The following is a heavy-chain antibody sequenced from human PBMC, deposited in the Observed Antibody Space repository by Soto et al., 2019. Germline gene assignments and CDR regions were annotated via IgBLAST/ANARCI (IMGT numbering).Heavy chain of an antibody. D-gene: IGHD2-15*01. CDR2: INHSGST. Sequence: QVQLQQWGAGLLKPSETLSLTCAVYGGSFSGYDWSWIRQPPGKRLEWIGVINHSGSTNYNPSLTRRVTISVGTSKNQFSLNLGSVSAADTAVYSCARGPTYSSGDSCYPAFDSWGQGTLVTVSS. CDR1: GGSFSGYD. CDR3: ARGPTYSSGDSCYPAFDS. V-gene: IGHV4-34*01. J-gene: IGHJ4*02.